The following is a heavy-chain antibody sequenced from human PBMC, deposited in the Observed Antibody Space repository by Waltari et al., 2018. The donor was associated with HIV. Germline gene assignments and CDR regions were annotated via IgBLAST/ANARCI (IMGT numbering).Heavy chain of an antibody. CDR3: ARGEGMVRGVYYVY. J-gene: IGHJ4*02. CDR2: ISYDGSNK. V-gene: IGHV3-30-3*01. D-gene: IGHD3-10*01. Sequence: QVQLVESGGGVVQPGRSLRLSCAASGFTFSSYAMHWVRQAPGKGLGWVAVISYDGSNKYYADSVKGRFTISRDNSKNTLYLQMNSLRAEDTAVYYCARGEGMVRGVYYVYWGQGTLVTVSS. CDR1: GFTFSSYA.